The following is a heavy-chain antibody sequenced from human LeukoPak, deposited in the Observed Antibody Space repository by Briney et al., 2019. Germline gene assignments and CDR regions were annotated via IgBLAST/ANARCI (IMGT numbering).Heavy chain of an antibody. D-gene: IGHD3-22*01. CDR1: GFTFSSYW. Sequence: HPGGSLRLSCAASGFTFSSYWMSWVRQAPGKGLEWVANIKQDGSEKYYVDSVKGRFTISRDNAKNSLYLQMNSLRAEDTAVYYCARDLFWRSYYDSSLGSRDYWGQGTLVTVSS. CDR3: ARDLFWRSYYDSSLGSRDY. V-gene: IGHV3-7*01. J-gene: IGHJ4*02. CDR2: IKQDGSEK.